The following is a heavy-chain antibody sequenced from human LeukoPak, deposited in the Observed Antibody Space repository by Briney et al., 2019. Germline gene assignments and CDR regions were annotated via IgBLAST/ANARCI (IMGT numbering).Heavy chain of an antibody. D-gene: IGHD3-22*01. CDR2: IYYSGST. CDR1: GGSISSYY. CDR3: ARGRQTYYYDSSGYYFDY. Sequence: ESSETLSLTCTVSGGSISSYYWSWIRQPPGKGLEWIGYIYYSGSTNYNPSLKSRVTISVDKSKNQFSLKLSSVTAADTAVYYCARGRQTYYYDSSGYYFDYWGQGTLVTVSS. J-gene: IGHJ4*02. V-gene: IGHV4-59*12.